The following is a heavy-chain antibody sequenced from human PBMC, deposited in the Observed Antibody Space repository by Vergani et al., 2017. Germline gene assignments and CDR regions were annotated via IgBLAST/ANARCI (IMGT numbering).Heavy chain of an antibody. CDR2: FDPEDGET. V-gene: IGHV1-24*01. D-gene: IGHD2-2*01. CDR1: GYTLTELS. CDR3: ATGYCSSTSCYSRFYYYYMDV. Sequence: QVQLVQSGAEVKKPGASVKVSCKVSGYTLTELSMHWVRQAPGKGLEWMGGFDPEDGETIYAQKFQGRVTMTEDTSTDTAYMEVSSLRSEDPAVYYCATGYCSSTSCYSRFYYYYMDVWGKGTTVTVYS. J-gene: IGHJ6*03.